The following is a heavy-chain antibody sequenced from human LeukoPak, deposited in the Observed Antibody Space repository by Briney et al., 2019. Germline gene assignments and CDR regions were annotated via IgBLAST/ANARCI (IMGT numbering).Heavy chain of an antibody. Sequence: GGSLRLSCAASGFTFSNYGMHWVRQAPGKGLEWVAVIWYDGSDKYYADSVKGRFTISRDNSKNTLYLQMNSLRAEDTAVYYCARTGLPVGYYYYMDVWGKGTTVTVSS. CDR2: IWYDGSDK. D-gene: IGHD2-2*01. CDR1: GFTFSNYG. CDR3: ARTGLPVGYYYYMDV. V-gene: IGHV3-33*01. J-gene: IGHJ6*03.